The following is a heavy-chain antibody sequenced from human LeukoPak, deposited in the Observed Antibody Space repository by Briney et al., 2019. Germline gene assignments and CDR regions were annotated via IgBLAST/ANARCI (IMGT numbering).Heavy chain of an antibody. D-gene: IGHD1-26*01. Sequence: GGSLRLSCAASGFTFSSYGMHWVRQAPGKGLEWVAVISYDGSNKYYADSVKGRFTISRDNSKSTLYLQMNSLRAEDTAVYYCAKVDGSVDYWGQGTLVTVSS. CDR1: GFTFSSYG. CDR2: ISYDGSNK. J-gene: IGHJ4*02. V-gene: IGHV3-30*18. CDR3: AKVDGSVDY.